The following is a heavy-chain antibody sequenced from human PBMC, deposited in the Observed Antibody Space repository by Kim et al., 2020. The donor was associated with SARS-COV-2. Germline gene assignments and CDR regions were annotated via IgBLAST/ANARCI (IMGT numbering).Heavy chain of an antibody. CDR3: AREGGYGGNSGGMDA. V-gene: IGHV3-33*01. CDR2: IWYDGSNK. Sequence: GGSLRLSCAASGFTFSSYGMHWVRQAPGKGLEWVAVIWYDGSNKYYADSVKGRFTISRDNSKNTLYLQMNSLRAEDTAVYYCAREGGYGGNSGGMDAWGQGTTVTVSS. D-gene: IGHD2-21*02. J-gene: IGHJ6*02. CDR1: GFTFSSYG.